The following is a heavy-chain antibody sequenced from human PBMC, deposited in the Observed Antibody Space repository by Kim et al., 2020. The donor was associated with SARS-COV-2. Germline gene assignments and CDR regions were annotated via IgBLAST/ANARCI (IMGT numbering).Heavy chain of an antibody. J-gene: IGHJ4*02. CDR2: T. D-gene: IGHD3-16*01. V-gene: IGHV4-59*01. CDR3: ARAPGGRFFDY. Sequence: TNYTPSLKSRVTISVDTSKNQFSLKLSSVTAADTAVYYCARAPGGRFFDYWGQGTLVTVSS.